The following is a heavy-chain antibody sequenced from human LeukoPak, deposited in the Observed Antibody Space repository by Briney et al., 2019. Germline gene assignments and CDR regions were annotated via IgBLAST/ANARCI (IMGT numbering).Heavy chain of an antibody. J-gene: IGHJ6*02. V-gene: IGHV3-53*05. Sequence: GGSLRLYCAASGFSVSSNYMSWVPQAPGKGLERVSIIYSGGITFYADSVKGRFTPSRDNSKNTLYLQMNSLRADDTAVYYCARDGYNNYIRYVWGQGTTVTVSS. CDR1: GFSVSSNY. D-gene: IGHD4-11*01. CDR3: ARDGYNNYIRYV. CDR2: IYSGGIT.